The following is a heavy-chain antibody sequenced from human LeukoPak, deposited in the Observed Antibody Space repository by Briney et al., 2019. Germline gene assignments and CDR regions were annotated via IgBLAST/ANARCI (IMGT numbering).Heavy chain of an antibody. J-gene: IGHJ4*02. D-gene: IGHD1-1*01. CDR3: AKGDWKHDY. CDR1: GITFSSYA. CDR2: ISGSGRST. V-gene: IGHV3-23*01. Sequence: QSGGSLRLSCAASGITFSSYAMSWVRQAPGKGLEWVSGISGSGRSTFYADSVKGRSTISRDNARNSLYLQMNSLRAEDTAVYYCAKGDWKHDYWGQGTLVTVSS.